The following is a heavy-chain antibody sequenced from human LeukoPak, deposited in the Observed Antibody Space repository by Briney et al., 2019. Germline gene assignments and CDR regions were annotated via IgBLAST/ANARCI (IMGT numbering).Heavy chain of an antibody. V-gene: IGHV4-34*01. D-gene: IGHD4-17*01. CDR3: TRMTTGHDY. CDR2: INHSGYT. CDR1: GVSSDDYY. Sequence: PSETLSLTCGVSGVSSDDYYWSWVRQTPGKGLEWLGEINHSGYTNDSPSLKSRVTLSIDTSRKQFSLNLRSVTVADAGIYYCTRMTTGHDYWGQGTLVTVSS. J-gene: IGHJ4*02.